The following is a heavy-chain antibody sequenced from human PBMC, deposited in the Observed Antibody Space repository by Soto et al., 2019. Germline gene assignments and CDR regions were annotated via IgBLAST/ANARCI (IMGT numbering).Heavy chain of an antibody. D-gene: IGHD2-15*01. J-gene: IGHJ4*02. V-gene: IGHV1-2*02. CDR2: INPNSGGT. CDR3: ARVNVVLVVATREYYFDY. CDR1: GYTFTGYY. Sequence: ASVKVSCKASGYTFTGYYMHWVRQAPGQGLEWMGWINPNSGGTNYAQKFQGRVTMTRDTSISTAYMELSRLRSDDTAVYYCARVNVVLVVATREYYFDYWGQGTLVTVSS.